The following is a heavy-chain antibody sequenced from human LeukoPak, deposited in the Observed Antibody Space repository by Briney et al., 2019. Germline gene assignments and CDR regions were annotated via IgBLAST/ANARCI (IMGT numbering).Heavy chain of an antibody. CDR2: VSGNGGVT. D-gene: IGHD6-13*01. V-gene: IGHV3-23*01. Sequence: PGGSLRLSCAASGFTFSTYAMSWVRQTPEKGLQWVSTVSGNGGVTYHADSVKGRFTITRGNAKNTLYLQMNSLRAEDTAVYYCAKGQGVYSSSWPNFDYWGQGTLVAVSS. J-gene: IGHJ4*02. CDR3: AKGQGVYSSSWPNFDY. CDR1: GFTFSTYA.